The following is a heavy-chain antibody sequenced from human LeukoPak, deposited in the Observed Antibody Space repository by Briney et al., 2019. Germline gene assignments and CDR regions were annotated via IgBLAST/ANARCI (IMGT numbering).Heavy chain of an antibody. CDR2: ISNSGDGT. CDR1: GFTFSNYA. Sequence: PGGSLRLSCAASGFTFSNYAMNWVRQAPGKGLEWVSTISNSGDGTYYGESVRGRFTISRDTFQNMRYLKKNSLRAEDTAIYYYAKDAKTLENRWNYRSKTDHEYWGQGTLVAVSS. CDR3: AKDAKTLENRWNYRSKTDHEY. D-gene: IGHD1-7*01. V-gene: IGHV3-23*01. J-gene: IGHJ4*02.